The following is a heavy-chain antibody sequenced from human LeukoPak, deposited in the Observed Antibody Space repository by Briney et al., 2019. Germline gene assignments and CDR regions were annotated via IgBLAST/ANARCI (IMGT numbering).Heavy chain of an antibody. CDR3: AKASLRFFNCFSDY. J-gene: IGHJ4*02. D-gene: IGHD3-9*01. CDR2: ISYDGSNK. V-gene: IGHV3-30*18. CDR1: GFTFSSYA. Sequence: GGSLRLSCAASGFTFSSYAMHWVRQAPGKGLEWVAVISYDGSNKYYADSVKGRFTISRDNSRNTLHLQMNSLRAEDTAVYSCAKASLRFFNCFSDYWAQGTRVTVPS.